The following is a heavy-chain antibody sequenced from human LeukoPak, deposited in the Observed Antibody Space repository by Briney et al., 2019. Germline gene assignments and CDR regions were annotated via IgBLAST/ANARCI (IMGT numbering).Heavy chain of an antibody. CDR1: GFTFNSYG. J-gene: IGHJ4*02. CDR3: AKDSYYYDSSGYYYSDY. V-gene: IGHV3-30*02. D-gene: IGHD3-22*01. CDR2: IRYDGSNK. Sequence: GGSLRLSCAASGFTFNSYGMHWVRQAPGKGLEWVAFIRYDGSNKYYADSVKGRFTISRDNSKNTLYLQMNSLRAEDTAVYYCAKDSYYYDSSGYYYSDYWGQGTLVTVSS.